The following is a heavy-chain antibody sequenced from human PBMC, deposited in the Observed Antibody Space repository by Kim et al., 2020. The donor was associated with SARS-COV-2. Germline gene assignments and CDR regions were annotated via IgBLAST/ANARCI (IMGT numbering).Heavy chain of an antibody. J-gene: IGHJ6*02. V-gene: IGHV5-51*01. CDR3: ARSLWGVRTEYYYYGMDV. CDR2: IYPGDSDT. D-gene: IGHD3-16*01. CDR1: GYSFTSYW. Sequence: GESLKISCKGSGYSFTSYWIGWVRQMPGKGLEWMGIIYPGDSDTRYSPSFQGQVTISADKSISTAYLQWSSLKASDTAMYYCARSLWGVRTEYYYYGMDVWGQGTTVTVSS.